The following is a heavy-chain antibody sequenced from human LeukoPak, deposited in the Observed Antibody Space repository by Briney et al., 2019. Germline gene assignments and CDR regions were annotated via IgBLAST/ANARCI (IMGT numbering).Heavy chain of an antibody. CDR3: ASSSWSSEYFHY. D-gene: IGHD6-13*01. J-gene: IGHJ1*01. V-gene: IGHV3-66*01. Sequence: PGGSLRLSCAASGFAVSDNYMSWVRQAPGKGLEWVSVFYSGGSTCYADSVKGRFTISRDNSKNTLYLQLNSLRAEDTAVYFCASSSWSSEYFHYWGQGTLVTVSS. CDR1: GFAVSDNY. CDR2: FYSGGST.